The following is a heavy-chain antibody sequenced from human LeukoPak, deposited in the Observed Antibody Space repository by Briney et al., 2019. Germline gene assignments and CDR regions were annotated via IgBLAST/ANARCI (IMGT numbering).Heavy chain of an antibody. CDR1: GFTFSSYA. V-gene: IGHV3-23*01. Sequence: GASLRHSCAASGFTFSSYAMSWVRQAPGKGLEWVSAISGSGGSTYYADSVKGRFTISRDNSKNTLYLQMNSLRAEDTAVYYCAKGGATNYYYYGMDVWGQGTTVTVSS. CDR2: ISGSGGST. CDR3: AKGGATNYYYYGMDV. J-gene: IGHJ6*02. D-gene: IGHD1-26*01.